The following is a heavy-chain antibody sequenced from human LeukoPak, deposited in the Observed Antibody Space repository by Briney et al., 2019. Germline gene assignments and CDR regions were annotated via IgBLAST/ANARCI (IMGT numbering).Heavy chain of an antibody. D-gene: IGHD5-24*01. V-gene: IGHV3-33*08. J-gene: IGHJ5*02. CDR1: GFTFSIYG. Sequence: GRSLRLSCVGSGFTFSIYGMHWVRQAPGKGLEWVAVIWYDASDRYYADSVKGRFTISRDNSKNTLFLQMNSLRDDDTAVYYCVRGVGVSRFNYFDPWGQGTLVVVSS. CDR3: VRGVGVSRFNYFDP. CDR2: IWYDASDR.